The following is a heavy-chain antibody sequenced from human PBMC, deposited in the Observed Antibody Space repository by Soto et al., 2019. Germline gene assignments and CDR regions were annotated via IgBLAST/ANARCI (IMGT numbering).Heavy chain of an antibody. V-gene: IGHV3-15*01. Sequence: GGSLRLSCAASGFTVSNAWMSWVRQAPGKGLELVGRIKKNADGGTTDYAAPVEGRFTISRDDSKNTLFLQMNSLRPEDIAVYYCTTNPVGYRYFDYWGQGTLVTVSS. CDR3: TTNPVGYRYFDY. CDR2: IKKNADGGTT. J-gene: IGHJ4*02. D-gene: IGHD5-18*01. CDR1: GFTVSNAW.